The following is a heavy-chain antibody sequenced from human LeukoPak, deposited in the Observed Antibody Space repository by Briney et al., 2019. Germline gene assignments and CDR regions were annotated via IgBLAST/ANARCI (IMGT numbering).Heavy chain of an antibody. CDR1: WFTLRSYS. CDR2: ISYDGSNK. D-gene: IGHD2-8*01. Sequence: PGGAPRLPFAGPWFTLRSYSMHRGRPAPGQGGGGGGVISYDGSNKYYADSVKGRFTISRDDSKNTLYLQMNSLRAEDTAVYYCARVLMVYAMADAFDIWGQGTMVTVSS. V-gene: IGHV3-30-3*01. CDR3: ARVLMVYAMADAFDI. J-gene: IGHJ3*02.